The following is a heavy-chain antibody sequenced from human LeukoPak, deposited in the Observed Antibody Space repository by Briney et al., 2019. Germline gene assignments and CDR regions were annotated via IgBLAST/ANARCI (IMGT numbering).Heavy chain of an antibody. CDR2: ISGSGGST. CDR3: AKFKRASYYDGSGSTSPY. V-gene: IGHV3-23*01. J-gene: IGHJ4*02. Sequence: GGSLRLSCAASGFTFSSYAMSWVRQAPGKGLEWVSAISGSGGSTYYADSVKGRFTISRDNSKNTLYLQMNSLRAEDTTVYYCAKFKRASYYDGSGSTSPYWGQGTLVTVSS. CDR1: GFTFSSYA. D-gene: IGHD3-22*01.